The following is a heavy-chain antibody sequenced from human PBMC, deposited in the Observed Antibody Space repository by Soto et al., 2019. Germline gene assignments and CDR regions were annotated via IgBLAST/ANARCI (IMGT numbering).Heavy chain of an antibody. V-gene: IGHV5-10-1*01. D-gene: IGHD6-13*01. Sequence: GESLKISCQGSGYSFTNYWISWVRQMPGKGLEWMGRIDPSDSYTNYSPSFQGHVTISVDKSISTAYLHWNSLKASDTAMYYCARQQLAVGYYGMDLWGQGTTVTVSS. CDR2: IDPSDSYT. CDR1: GYSFTNYW. CDR3: ARQQLAVGYYGMDL. J-gene: IGHJ6*02.